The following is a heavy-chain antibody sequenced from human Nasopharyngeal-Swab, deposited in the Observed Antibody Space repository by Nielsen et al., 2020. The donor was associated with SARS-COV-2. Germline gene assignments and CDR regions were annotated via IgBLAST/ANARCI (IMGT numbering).Heavy chain of an antibody. V-gene: IGHV3-7*01. CDR2: IKQDGSEK. Sequence: VRQMTGKGLEWVANIKQDGSEKYYVDSVEGRFTISRDNAKNSLYLQMNSLRAEDTAVYYCAREDGSGSPFDSWGQGTLVTVSS. CDR3: AREDGSGSPFDS. J-gene: IGHJ4*02. D-gene: IGHD2-15*01.